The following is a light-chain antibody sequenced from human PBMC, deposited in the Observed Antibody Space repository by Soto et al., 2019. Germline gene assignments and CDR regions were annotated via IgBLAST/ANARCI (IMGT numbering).Light chain of an antibody. CDR2: GAS. CDR1: QSVSSN. J-gene: IGKJ4*02. V-gene: IGKV3-15*01. CDR3: QQFAGS. Sequence: EIVMTQSPATLSVSPGERATLSCRASQSVSSNLAWYQQKPGQAPRLLIYGASTRATGIPARFSGSGSGTEFTLTISRLEPEDFAVYYCQQFAGSFGGGTKVEIK.